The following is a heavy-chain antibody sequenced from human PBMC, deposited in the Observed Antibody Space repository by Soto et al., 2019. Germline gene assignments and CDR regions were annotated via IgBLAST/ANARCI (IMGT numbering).Heavy chain of an antibody. Sequence: XGSLRLSCAAAGFTFSSYAMSWVRQAPGKGLDWVSAISGSGGSTYYADSVKGRFTISRDNSKNTLYLQMNSLRAEDTAVYYCAKGMDIVVVVAAIHYYYYGMDVWGQGTTVTVSS. CDR3: AKGMDIVVVVAAIHYYYYGMDV. CDR2: ISGSGGST. J-gene: IGHJ6*02. V-gene: IGHV3-23*01. D-gene: IGHD2-15*01. CDR1: GFTFSSYA.